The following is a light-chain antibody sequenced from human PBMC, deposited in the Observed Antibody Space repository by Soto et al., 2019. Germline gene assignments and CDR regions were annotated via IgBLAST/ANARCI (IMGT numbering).Light chain of an antibody. CDR2: GAS. V-gene: IGKV3-20*01. CDR1: QGVSSSY. CDR3: QLYGTSLFP. J-gene: IGKJ3*01. Sequence: EIVLTQSPGTLSLSPGERATLSCRASQGVSSSYLAWYQQKPGHAPRLLIYGASNRATGIPDRFSGSGSGTHFSLTISRLEPAVFAVFYCQLYGTSLFPFGPGTKVDIK.